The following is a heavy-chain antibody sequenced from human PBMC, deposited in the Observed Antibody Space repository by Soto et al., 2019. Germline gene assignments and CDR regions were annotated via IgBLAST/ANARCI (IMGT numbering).Heavy chain of an antibody. J-gene: IGHJ6*02. Sequence: QVQLQQWGAGLLKPSETLSLTCAVSGESFSDYFWSWIRQPPGKGLEWIGGIDQTGRTNYNPPRKRRLIMSVDTSKTQYSLKLTSVTAADTAMYYCARGVGTGRDYGLDVWGQGTTVNVS. CDR1: GESFSDYF. CDR2: IDQTGRT. D-gene: IGHD3-10*01. CDR3: ARGVGTGRDYGLDV. V-gene: IGHV4-34*01.